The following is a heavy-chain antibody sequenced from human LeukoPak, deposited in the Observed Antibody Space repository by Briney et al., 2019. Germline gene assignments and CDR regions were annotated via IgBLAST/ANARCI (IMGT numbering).Heavy chain of an antibody. CDR1: GDSISSRSYY. J-gene: IGHJ6*03. V-gene: IGHV4-39*07. CDR3: ARGRRWFAGRPPHYMDV. CDR2: IFYRGST. Sequence: SETLSLTCTVSGDSISSRSYYWDWIRQPPGGGLEWMGSIFYRGSTYYNPSLKSRVTISIDTSKNQFSLKLSSVTAADTAVYYCARGRRWFAGRPPHYMDVWGKGTTVTVSS. D-gene: IGHD6-6*01.